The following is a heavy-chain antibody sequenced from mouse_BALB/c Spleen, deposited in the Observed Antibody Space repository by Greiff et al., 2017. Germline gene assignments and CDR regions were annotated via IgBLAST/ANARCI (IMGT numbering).Heavy chain of an antibody. CDR3: ARGRGTFDY. CDR2: ISSGGST. V-gene: IGHV5-6-5*01. Sequence: EVKVVESGGGLVKPGGSLKLSCAASGFTFSSYAMSWVRQTPEKRLEWGASISSGGSTYYPDSVKGRFTISRDNARNILYLQMSSLRSEDTAMYYCARGRGTFDYWGQGTTLTVSS. J-gene: IGHJ2*01. CDR1: GFTFSSYA.